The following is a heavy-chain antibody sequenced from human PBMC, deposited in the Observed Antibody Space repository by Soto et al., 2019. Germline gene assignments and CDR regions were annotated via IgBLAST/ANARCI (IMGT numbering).Heavy chain of an antibody. Sequence: SETLSLTCTVSGGSISSSSYYWGWIRQPPGKGLEWIGTIYYSGSTYYNPSLKSRVTMSVDTSRNQFSLKLTSVTAADTAVYYCARHNEWDLLRPFGYWGQGALVTVSS. CDR2: IYYSGST. CDR1: GGSISSSSYY. V-gene: IGHV4-39*01. D-gene: IGHD1-26*01. J-gene: IGHJ4*02. CDR3: ARHNEWDLLRPFGY.